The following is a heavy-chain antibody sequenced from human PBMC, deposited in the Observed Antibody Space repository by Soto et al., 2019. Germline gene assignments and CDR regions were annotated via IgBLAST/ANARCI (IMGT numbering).Heavy chain of an antibody. CDR2: IYYSGST. CDR1: GGSISSGDYY. D-gene: IGHD5-18*01. CDR3: ARTIVDTAMVTLLDY. J-gene: IGHJ4*02. Sequence: PSETLSLTCTVSGGSISSGDYYWSWIRQPPGKGLEWIGYIYYSGSTYYNPSLKSRVTISVDTSKNQFSLKLSSVTAADTAVYYCARTIVDTAMVTLLDYWGQGTLVTVSS. V-gene: IGHV4-30-4*01.